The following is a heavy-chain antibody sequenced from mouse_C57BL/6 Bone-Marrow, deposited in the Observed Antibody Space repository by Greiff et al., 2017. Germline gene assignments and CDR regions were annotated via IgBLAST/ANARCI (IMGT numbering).Heavy chain of an antibody. J-gene: IGHJ1*03. CDR3: ARDGARYWYFDV. V-gene: IGHV5-4*01. CDR2: ISDGGSYT. Sequence: VQLKESGGGLVKPGGSLKLSCAASGFTFSSYAMSWVRQTPEKRLEWVATISDGGSYTYYPDNVKGRFTISRDNAKNNLYLQMSHLKSEDTAMYYCARDGARYWYFDVWGKGTTVTVSS. CDR1: GFTFSSYA.